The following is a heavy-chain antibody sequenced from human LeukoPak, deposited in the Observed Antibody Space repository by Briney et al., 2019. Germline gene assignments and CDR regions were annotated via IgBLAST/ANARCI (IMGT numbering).Heavy chain of an antibody. CDR2: IRSKANSYAT. CDR3: TSPLAVVGTSSSS. Sequence: GGSLRLSCAASGFTFSGSAMHWVRQASGKGLEWVGRIRSKANSYATAYAASVKGRFTISRDDSKNTAYLQMNSLKTEDTAVYYCTSPLAVVGTSSSSWGQGTLVTVSS. CDR1: GFTFSGSA. V-gene: IGHV3-73*01. J-gene: IGHJ5*02. D-gene: IGHD6-19*01.